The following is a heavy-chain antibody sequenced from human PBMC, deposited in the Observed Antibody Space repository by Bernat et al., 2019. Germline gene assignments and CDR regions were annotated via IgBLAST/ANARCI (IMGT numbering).Heavy chain of an antibody. CDR1: GFTFSSFD. Sequence: QVQLVESGGGVVQPGRSLRLSCAASGFTFSSFDMYWVRQAPGKGLEWVSVISYDGSNKYYADFVKGRFTISRDNSKNTLYLQMNSLRAEDTAIYYCAKVNEQWLVQGGSFGYWGQGTLVTVSS. CDR2: ISYDGSNK. J-gene: IGHJ4*02. V-gene: IGHV3-30*18. D-gene: IGHD6-19*01. CDR3: AKVNEQWLVQGGSFGY.